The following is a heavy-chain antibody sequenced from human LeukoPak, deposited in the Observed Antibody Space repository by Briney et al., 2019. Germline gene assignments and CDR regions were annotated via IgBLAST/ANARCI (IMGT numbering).Heavy chain of an antibody. CDR2: ISYDGSNK. V-gene: IGHV3-30*18. D-gene: IGHD3-22*01. CDR1: GFTFSSYG. J-gene: IGHJ4*02. CDR3: AKDIGDYYDSSGYYFDY. Sequence: GGSLRLSCAASGFTFSSYGMGWVRQAPGKGLEWVAVISYDGSNKYYADSVKGRFTISRDNSKNTLYLQMNSLRAEDTAVYYCAKDIGDYYDSSGYYFDYWGQGTLVTVSS.